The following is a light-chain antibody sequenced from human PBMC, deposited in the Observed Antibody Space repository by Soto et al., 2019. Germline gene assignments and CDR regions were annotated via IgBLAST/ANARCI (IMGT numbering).Light chain of an antibody. J-gene: IGKJ1*01. CDR2: KAS. CDR3: QQYGSSGT. V-gene: IGKV1-5*03. Sequence: DIQIAQSPSTLSASVGDRVTITFRASQSISSWLSWYQQEPGKPPKLLIYKASSLESGVPSRFGGSGSGTEFTLTISSLEPEDFAVYYCQQYGSSGTFGQGTKVDIK. CDR1: QSISSW.